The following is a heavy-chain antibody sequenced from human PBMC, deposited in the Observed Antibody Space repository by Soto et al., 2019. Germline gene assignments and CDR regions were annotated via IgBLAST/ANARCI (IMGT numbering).Heavy chain of an antibody. J-gene: IGHJ4*02. CDR2: INAGNGNT. V-gene: IGHV1-3*01. D-gene: IGHD2-15*01. CDR3: ARASLDVVVVAATFDY. CDR1: GYTFTSYS. Sequence: ASGKVSCKASGYTFTSYSMHWVRQAPGQRLEWMGWINAGNGNTKYSQKFQGRVTITRDTSASTAYMELSSLRSEDTAVYYCARASLDVVVVAATFDYWGQGTLVTVSS.